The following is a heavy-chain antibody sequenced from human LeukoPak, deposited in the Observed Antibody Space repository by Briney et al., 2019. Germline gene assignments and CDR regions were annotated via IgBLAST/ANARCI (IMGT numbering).Heavy chain of an antibody. V-gene: IGHV1-46*01. D-gene: IGHD2-2*01. J-gene: IGHJ4*02. CDR3: ARSKDNRGYDVRHLDY. CDR1: GFTSIGNY. Sequence: ASVKVSCKTGGFTSIGNYLHWVRQAPGQGLEWMGMINPNGGHTDYAQNFQDRVTMTRDMSTSTVYMELSSLRSEDTAVFYCARSKDNRGYDVRHLDYWGQGTLVTVSS. CDR2: INPNGGHT.